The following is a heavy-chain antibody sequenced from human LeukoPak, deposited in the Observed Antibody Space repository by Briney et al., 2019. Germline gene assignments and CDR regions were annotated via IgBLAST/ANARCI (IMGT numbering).Heavy chain of an antibody. J-gene: IGHJ4*02. Sequence: SVNVSCKASGGTFSSYAISWVRQAPGQGLEWIGGIIPIFGTANYAQKFQGRVTITADESTSTAYMELSSLRSEDTAVYYCARGGYSGYAHWVASLFDYWGQGTLVTVSS. D-gene: IGHD5-12*01. CDR3: ARGGYSGYAHWVASLFDY. CDR2: IIPIFGTA. V-gene: IGHV1-69*13. CDR1: GGTFSSYA.